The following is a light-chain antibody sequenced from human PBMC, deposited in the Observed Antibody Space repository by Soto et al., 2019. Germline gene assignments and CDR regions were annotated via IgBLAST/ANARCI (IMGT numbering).Light chain of an antibody. J-gene: IGKJ1*01. CDR2: AAS. CDR1: QTISSF. CDR3: QQSYSTPRT. Sequence: DIQMTQSPSSLSASVGDRVTITCRASQTISSFLNWYQQKPGKAPKLLIYAASNLRSGVPSRFSGSGSGTEVTLTISSLQPEDFATYYCQQSYSTPRTFGQGTKVEIK. V-gene: IGKV1-39*01.